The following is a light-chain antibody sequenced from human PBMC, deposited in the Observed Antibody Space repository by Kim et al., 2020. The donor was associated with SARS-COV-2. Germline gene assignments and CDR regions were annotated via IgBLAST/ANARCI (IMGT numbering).Light chain of an antibody. CDR2: GAS. Sequence: EIVLTQSPGTLSLSPGERATLSCRTSETISSDYVARYRHKPGQAPRLLIYGASTRATGIPERFSGSGSGTDFTLTISRLEPEDFAVYYCQQYDPSFPYTFGQGTKLEI. CDR1: ETISSDY. J-gene: IGKJ2*01. V-gene: IGKV3-20*01. CDR3: QQYDPSFPYT.